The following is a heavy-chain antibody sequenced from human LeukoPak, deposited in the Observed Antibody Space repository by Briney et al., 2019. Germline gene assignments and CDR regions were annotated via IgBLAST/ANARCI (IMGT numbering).Heavy chain of an antibody. V-gene: IGHV6-1*01. Sequence: SQTLSLTCAISGDSVSRDSIAWNWIRQSPSRGLEWLGRTYYRSKWYNDYAVSVKCRITINPDTSKNQFSLKLSSVTAADTAVYYCASFMGYCSSTSCYSSTHDAFDIWGQGTMVTVSS. J-gene: IGHJ3*02. CDR2: TYYRSKWYN. D-gene: IGHD2-2*01. CDR1: GDSVSRDSIA. CDR3: ASFMGYCSSTSCYSSTHDAFDI.